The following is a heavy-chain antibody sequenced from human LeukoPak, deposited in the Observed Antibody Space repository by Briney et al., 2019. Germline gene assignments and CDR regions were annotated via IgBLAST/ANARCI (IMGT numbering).Heavy chain of an antibody. CDR2: IYYSGST. J-gene: IGHJ6*02. V-gene: IGHV4-59*08. Sequence: PSETLSLTCSVSGGSITSYYWSWIRQPPGKGLEWIGYIYYSGSTNYNPSLKSRVTISVDTSKNQFSLKLSSVTAADTAVYYCATQGPHYYYGMDVWGQGTTVTVSS. CDR3: ATQGPHYYYGMDV. CDR1: GGSITSYY.